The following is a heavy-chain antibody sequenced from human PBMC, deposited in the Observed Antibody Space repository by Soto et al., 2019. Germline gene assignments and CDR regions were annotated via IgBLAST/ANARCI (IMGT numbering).Heavy chain of an antibody. Sequence: QVQLQQSGPGLVKPSQTLSLTCAISGDSVSSNNAAWQWIRQSPSRGLEWLGRTYYMSNWSHDYAVSVKSRITINPDTSKNQFSLQRKAGTPEDTAVYYCARLRWAEGMDVWGQGTTVTVSS. CDR1: GDSVSSNNAA. CDR3: ARLRWAEGMDV. J-gene: IGHJ6*02. V-gene: IGHV6-1*01. CDR2: TYYMSNWSH.